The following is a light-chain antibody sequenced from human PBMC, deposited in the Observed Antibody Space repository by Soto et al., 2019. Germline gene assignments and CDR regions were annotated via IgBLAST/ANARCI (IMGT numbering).Light chain of an antibody. Sequence: EIVLTQFPGTLSLSPGERATLSCRASQSVISTYFAWYQHKPGQAPRLLIYATSTRAAGVPDRFSGSGSGTDFTLTISRLEPEDFVLYYCQQYGSSPETFGQGTKVDIK. CDR2: ATS. CDR3: QQYGSSPET. J-gene: IGKJ2*01. V-gene: IGKV3-20*01. CDR1: QSVISTY.